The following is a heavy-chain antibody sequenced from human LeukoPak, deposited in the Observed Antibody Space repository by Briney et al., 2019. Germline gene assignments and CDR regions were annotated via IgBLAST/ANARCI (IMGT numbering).Heavy chain of an antibody. CDR2: IYESGST. CDR3: ARGPGISGDHIYPDY. J-gene: IGHJ4*02. D-gene: IGHD2-21*01. CDR1: GYSISSGKY. Sequence: PSETLSLTCTVSGYSISSGKYWAWIRQTPGKGLEWIGSIYESGSTYYTSSLKSRVTMSVDTSKNQFSLNLTSVTAADTAVYFCARGPGISGDHIYPDYWGQGTLATVSS. V-gene: IGHV4-38-2*02.